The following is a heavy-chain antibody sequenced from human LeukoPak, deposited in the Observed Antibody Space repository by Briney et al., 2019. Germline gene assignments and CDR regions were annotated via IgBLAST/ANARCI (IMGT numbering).Heavy chain of an antibody. CDR1: GGSISSYY. D-gene: IGHD6-6*01. CDR3: ARDSSSSFLGVDY. V-gene: IGHV4-59*01. Sequence: KTSETLSLTCTVSGGSISSYYWSWIRQPPGKGLEWIGYIYYSGSTNYNPSLKSRVTISVDTSKNQFSLKLSSVTAADTAVYYCARDSSSSFLGVDYWGQGTLVTVSS. J-gene: IGHJ4*02. CDR2: IYYSGST.